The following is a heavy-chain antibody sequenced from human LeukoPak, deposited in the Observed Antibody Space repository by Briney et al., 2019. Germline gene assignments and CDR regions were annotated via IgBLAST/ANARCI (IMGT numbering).Heavy chain of an antibody. CDR1: GFTFSGFA. Sequence: GGSLTLYCAASGFTFSGFAMSWLRRTPGRGLEWVSGISGSGDNTLYGGSVKCRFTISRDNSKNTLYLEMNSLRAEDTAIYYCAKMKGHPLPKYYMDVWGQGTTVTVSS. V-gene: IGHV3-23*01. J-gene: IGHJ6*01. CDR3: AKMKGHPLPKYYMDV. D-gene: IGHD1-26*01. CDR2: ISGSGDNT.